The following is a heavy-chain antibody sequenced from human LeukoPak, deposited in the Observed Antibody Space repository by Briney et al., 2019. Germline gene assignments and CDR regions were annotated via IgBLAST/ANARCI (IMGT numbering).Heavy chain of an antibody. CDR3: AREGLYSSTLTAFDI. CDR1: GFTFSSYA. Sequence: GGSLRLSCAASGFTFSSYAMHWVRQAPGKGLEWVAVISYDGSNKYYADSVKGRFTISRDNSKNTLYLQMNSLRAEDTAVHYCAREGLYSSTLTAFDIWGQGTMVTVSS. CDR2: ISYDGSNK. J-gene: IGHJ3*02. V-gene: IGHV3-30*04. D-gene: IGHD6-13*01.